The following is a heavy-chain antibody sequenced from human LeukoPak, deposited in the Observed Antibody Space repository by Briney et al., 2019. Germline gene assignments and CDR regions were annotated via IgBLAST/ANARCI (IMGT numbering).Heavy chain of an antibody. Sequence: SETLSLTCAVYGGSFSGYYWSWIRQPPGKGLEWIGEINHSGSTNYNPSLKSRVTISVDTSKNQFSLKLSSVTAADTAVYYCARGERLGPDIWGQGTMVTVSS. CDR1: GGSFSGYY. V-gene: IGHV4-34*01. D-gene: IGHD3-16*01. CDR2: INHSGST. CDR3: ARGERLGPDI. J-gene: IGHJ3*02.